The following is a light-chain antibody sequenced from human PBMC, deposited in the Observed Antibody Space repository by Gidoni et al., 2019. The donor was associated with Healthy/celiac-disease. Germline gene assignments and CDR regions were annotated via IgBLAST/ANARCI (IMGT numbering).Light chain of an antibody. CDR2: DVS. CDR3: SSYTSSSTYWV. J-gene: IGLJ3*02. CDR1: SSDVGGYNY. V-gene: IGLV2-14*03. Sequence: QSALTQPASVSVSPVQSITISCTGTSSDVGGYNYVSWYQQHPGKAPKLMIYDVSNRPSGVSNRFSGSKSGNTASLTISGLQAEDEADYYCSSYTSSSTYWVFGGGTKLTVL.